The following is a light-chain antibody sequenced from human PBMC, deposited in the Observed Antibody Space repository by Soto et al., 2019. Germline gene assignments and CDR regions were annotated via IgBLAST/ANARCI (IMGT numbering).Light chain of an antibody. CDR3: QQLYSYPLT. CDR2: DAS. V-gene: IGKV1-5*01. J-gene: IGKJ4*01. CDR1: QTISTW. Sequence: DIQVTQSPPTLSASVGDRVTITCRASQTISTWMAWYQQKPGKAPKLLVYDASTLQSGVASRFSGSGSGTEFTLIISGLQPEDFAAYYCQQLYSYPLTFGGGTKVDIK.